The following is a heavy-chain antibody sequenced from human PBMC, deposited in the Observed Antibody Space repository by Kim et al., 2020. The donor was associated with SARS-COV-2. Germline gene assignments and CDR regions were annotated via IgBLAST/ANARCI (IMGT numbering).Heavy chain of an antibody. CDR2: IYYSGST. D-gene: IGHD3-10*01. J-gene: IGHJ4*01. CDR3: ARDHFMVLGDAFLRYF. Sequence: SETLSLTCAVSGGSISSGDYYWSWIRQHTGKGWEWIGNIYYSGSTDYNLSIKSRVTISVDTSKNQINLKLPSVTAADKDGCYCARDHFMVLGDAFLRYF. V-gene: IGHV4-31*11. CDR1: GGSISSGDYY.